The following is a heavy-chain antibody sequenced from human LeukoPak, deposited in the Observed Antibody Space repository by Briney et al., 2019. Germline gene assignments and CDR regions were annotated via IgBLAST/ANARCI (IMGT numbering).Heavy chain of an antibody. J-gene: IGHJ4*02. CDR2: VSSDGTT. Sequence: PSETLFLTCSVSGDSVTSSYWNWIRQPPGKGLEWIGYVSSDGTTNYTPSLRSRLTMSVDTAKNDISLILTSVTASDTAIYYCARLDCFVEGCYNHWGRGTLVTVSS. D-gene: IGHD2-15*01. CDR1: GDSVTSSY. CDR3: ARLDCFVEGCYNH. V-gene: IGHV4-59*08.